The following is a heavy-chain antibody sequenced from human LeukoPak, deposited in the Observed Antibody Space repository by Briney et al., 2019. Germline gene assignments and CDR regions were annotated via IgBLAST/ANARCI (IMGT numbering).Heavy chain of an antibody. Sequence: HPGVSLRLSCAASGFTFSSYSMNWVRQAPGKGLEWVSYICSSSSTIYYADSVKGRFTISRDNAKNSLYLQMNSLRDEDTAVYYGARVWGIAAAGGEIENRGQGTLVTVSS. CDR2: ICSSSSTI. V-gene: IGHV3-48*02. CDR1: GFTFSSYS. D-gene: IGHD6-25*01. J-gene: IGHJ4*02. CDR3: ARVWGIAAAGGEIEN.